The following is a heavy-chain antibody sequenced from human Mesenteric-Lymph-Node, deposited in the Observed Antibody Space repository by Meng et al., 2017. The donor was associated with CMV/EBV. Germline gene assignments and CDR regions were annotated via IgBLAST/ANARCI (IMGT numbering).Heavy chain of an antibody. CDR1: GFTFSSYA. J-gene: IGHJ3*02. V-gene: IGHV3-30*04. D-gene: IGHD2-15*01. CDR3: VRSEKGDLVYCSSTSCPFFAFDI. CDR2: ISYDGSNK. Sequence: GESLKISCAASGFTFSSYAMHWVRQAPGKGLEWVAVISYDGSNKYYADSVKGRFTISRDNSKNTLYLQMNSLRAEDTAVYYCVRSEKGDLVYCSSTSCPFFAFDIWGQGTMVTVSS.